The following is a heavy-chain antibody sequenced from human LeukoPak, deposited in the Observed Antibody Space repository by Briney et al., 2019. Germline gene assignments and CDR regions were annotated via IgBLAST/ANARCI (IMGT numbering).Heavy chain of an antibody. CDR3: ARSEGTIGGYSGYDDS. V-gene: IGHV3-48*03. J-gene: IGHJ4*03. Sequence: TGGSLRLSCAASGFTFSSYEMNWVRQAPGKGLEWVSYISSSGSTINYADSVKGRFTISRDNAKNSLYLQMNSLRAEDTAVYYCARSEGTIGGYSGYDDSWGQGTLVTVSS. CDR2: ISSSGSTI. CDR1: GFTFSSYE. D-gene: IGHD5-12*01.